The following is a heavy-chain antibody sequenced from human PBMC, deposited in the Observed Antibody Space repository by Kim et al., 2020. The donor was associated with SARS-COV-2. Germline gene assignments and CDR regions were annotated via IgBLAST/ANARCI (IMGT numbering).Heavy chain of an antibody. V-gene: IGHV3-7*01. D-gene: IGHD7-27*01. CDR1: GFTFSRYW. Sequence: GGSLRLSCAASGFTFSRYWMTWVRQAPGKGLEWVANINQDGSETHYGDSVKGRFTISRDNAKKSLYVQMNSLRVEDTAVYYCAKEHWGPEYWGQGTLVPVSS. CDR2: INQDGSET. J-gene: IGHJ4*02. CDR3: AKEHWGPEY.